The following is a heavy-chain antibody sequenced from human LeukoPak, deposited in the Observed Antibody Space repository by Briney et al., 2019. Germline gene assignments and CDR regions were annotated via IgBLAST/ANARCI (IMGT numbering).Heavy chain of an antibody. CDR2: ISSSSSYI. CDR1: GFTFSSYS. D-gene: IGHD6-13*01. CDR3: ARYSSKWYFIDY. V-gene: IGHV3-21*01. Sequence: PGGSLRLSCAASGFTFSSYSMNWVRQAPGKGLEWVSSISSSSSYIYYADSVKGRFTISRDNAKNSLYLQMNSLRAEDTAVYYCARYSSKWYFIDYWGQGTLVTVSS. J-gene: IGHJ4*02.